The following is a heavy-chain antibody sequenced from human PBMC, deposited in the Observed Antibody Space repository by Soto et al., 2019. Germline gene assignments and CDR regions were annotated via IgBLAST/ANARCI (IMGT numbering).Heavy chain of an antibody. J-gene: IGHJ5*02. CDR1: GDSVSSNSAA. V-gene: IGHV6-1*01. CDR3: ARVGVLDTDIDIVSLWFDP. D-gene: IGHD5-12*01. Sequence: SQTLSLTCAISGDSVSSNSAAWNWIRQSPSRGLEWLGRTYYRSKWYNDYAVSVKSRITINPDTSKNQFSLQLNSVTPEDTAVYYCARVGVLDTDIDIVSLWFDPWGQGTLVTVSS. CDR2: TYYRSKWYN.